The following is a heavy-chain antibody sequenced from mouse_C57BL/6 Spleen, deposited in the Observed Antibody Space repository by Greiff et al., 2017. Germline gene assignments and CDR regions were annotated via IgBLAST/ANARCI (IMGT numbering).Heavy chain of an antibody. CDR3: ARDTIVTKYYFDY. J-gene: IGHJ2*01. CDR2: ISDGGSYT. CDR1: GFTFSSYA. V-gene: IGHV5-4*01. Sequence: EVQGVESGGGLVKPGGSLKLSCAASGFTFSSYAMSWVRQTPEKRLEWVATISDGGSYTYYPDNVKGRFTISRDNAKNNLYLQMSHLKSEDTAMYYCARDTIVTKYYFDYWGQGTTLTVSS. D-gene: IGHD2-5*01.